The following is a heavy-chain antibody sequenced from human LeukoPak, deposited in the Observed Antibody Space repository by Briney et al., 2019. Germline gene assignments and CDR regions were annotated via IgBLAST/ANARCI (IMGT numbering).Heavy chain of an antibody. D-gene: IGHD4-17*01. J-gene: IGHJ4*02. V-gene: IGHV4-59*08. CDR3: ARQGPYGDYFDY. CDR1: GGSISSYY. Sequence: SETLSLTCTVSGGSISSYYWSWIRQPPGKGLEWIGYIYYSGSTNYNPSLKSQVTISVDTSKNQFSLKLSSVTAADTAVYYCARQGPYGDYFDYWGQGTLVTVSS. CDR2: IYYSGST.